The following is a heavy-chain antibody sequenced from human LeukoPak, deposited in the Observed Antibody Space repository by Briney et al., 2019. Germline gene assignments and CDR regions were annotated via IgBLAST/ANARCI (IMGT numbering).Heavy chain of an antibody. J-gene: IGHJ1*01. D-gene: IGHD2/OR15-2a*01. V-gene: IGHV4-4*07. Sequence: SETLSLTCTVSGGPISSYYWSWIRQPAGKGLEWIGRFYTSGTTNYNPSLKSRVTMSVDTSRNQLSLELSSVTAADTAVYYCARAAGHCNTITCYPEYFQHWGQGTLVTVSS. CDR2: FYTSGTT. CDR3: ARAAGHCNTITCYPEYFQH. CDR1: GGPISSYY.